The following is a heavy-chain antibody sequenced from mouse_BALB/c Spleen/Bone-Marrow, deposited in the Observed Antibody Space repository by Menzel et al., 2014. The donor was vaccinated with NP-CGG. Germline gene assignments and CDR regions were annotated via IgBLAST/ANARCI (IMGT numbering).Heavy chain of an antibody. CDR3: ARDDGYYEGAMDY. D-gene: IGHD2-3*01. V-gene: IGHV3-5*02. CDR1: GFSITTGNYR. Sequence: EVQLQESGPGLVKPSQTVSLTCTVTGFSITTGNYRWNWIRQFPGNKLEWIGHIYYSGTITYNPSLTSRSTITRDTSKNQFFLEMNSLTAEDTATYYCARDDGYYEGAMDYWGQGTSVTVSS. J-gene: IGHJ4*01. CDR2: IYYSGTI.